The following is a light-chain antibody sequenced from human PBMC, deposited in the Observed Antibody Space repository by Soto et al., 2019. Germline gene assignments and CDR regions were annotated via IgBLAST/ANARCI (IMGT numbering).Light chain of an antibody. Sequence: QSVLTQPRSVSGSPGQSVTISCTGTSSDVGGYNYVSWYQQHPGKAPKLMIYDVTTRPSGVPDRFSGSKSGNTASLTIPGPQAEDEADYYCSSHAGSSVVFGTGTKVTVL. CDR1: SSDVGGYNY. J-gene: IGLJ1*01. V-gene: IGLV2-11*01. CDR3: SSHAGSSVV. CDR2: DVT.